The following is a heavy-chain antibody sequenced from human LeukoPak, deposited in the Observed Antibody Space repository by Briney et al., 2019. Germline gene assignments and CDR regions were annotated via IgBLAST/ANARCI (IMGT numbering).Heavy chain of an antibody. CDR2: ISSSGSTI. Sequence: AGGSLRLSCAASGFTFSSYEMNWVRQAPGKGLEWVSYISSSGSTIHYAVSVKGRFTISRDNARNSLYLQMNSLRAEDTAVYYCARVTSPYAFDIWGQGTMVTVSS. V-gene: IGHV3-48*03. CDR1: GFTFSSYE. D-gene: IGHD3-3*01. CDR3: ARVTSPYAFDI. J-gene: IGHJ3*02.